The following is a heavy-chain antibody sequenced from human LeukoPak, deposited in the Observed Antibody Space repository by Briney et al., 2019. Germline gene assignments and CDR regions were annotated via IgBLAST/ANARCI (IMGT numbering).Heavy chain of an antibody. Sequence: GGSLRLSCAASGFTCSNYAMSWVRQAPGKGLEWVSGVSAGGDKTDYAESVKGRFTISRDNSKNTVYMQMTSVTAEDTARYYCTKKRTPVAGTNYFDYWGLGTLVTVSS. J-gene: IGHJ4*02. D-gene: IGHD6-19*01. CDR3: TKKRTPVAGTNYFDY. CDR2: VSAGGDKT. CDR1: GFTCSNYA. V-gene: IGHV3-23*01.